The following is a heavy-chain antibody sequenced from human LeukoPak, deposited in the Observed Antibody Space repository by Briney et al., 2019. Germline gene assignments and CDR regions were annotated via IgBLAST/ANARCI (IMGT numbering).Heavy chain of an antibody. D-gene: IGHD4-11*01. CDR1: GYTFTSYG. J-gene: IGHJ6*03. CDR3: ARDLSYSNLMMDYYMDV. Sequence: ASVKVSCKASGYTFTSYGISWVRQAPGQGLEWMGWISAYNGNTNYAQKLQGRVTMTTDTSTSTAYMELRSLRSDDTAVYYCARDLSYSNLMMDYYMDVWGKGTTVTVSS. V-gene: IGHV1-18*01. CDR2: ISAYNGNT.